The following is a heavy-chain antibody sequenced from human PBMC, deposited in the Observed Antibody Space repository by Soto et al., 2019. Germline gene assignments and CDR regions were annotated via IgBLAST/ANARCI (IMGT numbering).Heavy chain of an antibody. CDR2: IRSKANSYAT. CDR3: TRLRGYYYYGMDV. V-gene: IGHV3-73*01. J-gene: IGHJ6*02. Sequence: GGSLRLSCAASGFTFSGSAMHWVRQASRKGLEWVGRIRSKANSYATAYAASVKGRFTISRDDSKNTAYLQMNSLKTEDTAVYYCTRLRGYYYYGMDVWGQGTTVTVSS. CDR1: GFTFSGSA.